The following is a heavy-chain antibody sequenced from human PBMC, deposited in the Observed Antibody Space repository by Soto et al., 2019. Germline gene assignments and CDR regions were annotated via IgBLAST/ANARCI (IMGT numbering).Heavy chain of an antibody. CDR3: ARVGGNWNDDYFDY. J-gene: IGHJ4*02. D-gene: IGHD1-1*01. V-gene: IGHV1-8*01. Sequence: QVQLVQSGAEVKKPGASVKVSCKASGYTFTNYDINWVRQAAGRGPEWMGWMNPNSGDTGYAQNFQGRVTMTRDTSIRTAYMELSSLRSEGTAVYYCARVGGNWNDDYFDYWGQGTLVTVSS. CDR1: GYTFTNYD. CDR2: MNPNSGDT.